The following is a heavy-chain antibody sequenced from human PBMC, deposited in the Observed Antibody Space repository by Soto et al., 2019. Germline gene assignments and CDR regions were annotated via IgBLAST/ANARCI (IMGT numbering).Heavy chain of an antibody. Sequence: GGSLRLSCAASGFTFISYAMSWVRQAPGKGLEWVSAISGSGGSTYYADSVKGRFTISRDNSKNTLYLQMNSLRAEDTAVYYCAKIHPVVVITSNHSPAFDIWGQGTMVTVSS. CDR1: GFTFISYA. V-gene: IGHV3-23*01. CDR2: ISGSGGST. CDR3: AKIHPVVVITSNHSPAFDI. D-gene: IGHD3-22*01. J-gene: IGHJ3*02.